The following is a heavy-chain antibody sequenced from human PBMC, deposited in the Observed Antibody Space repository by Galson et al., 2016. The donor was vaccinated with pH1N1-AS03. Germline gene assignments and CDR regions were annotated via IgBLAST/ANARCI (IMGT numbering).Heavy chain of an antibody. Sequence: SLRLSCAASGFTFSDYGMHWVRQAPGKGLERVAIIWHDGSNKFYADSVKGRFTISRDNSKNTLYLEMKSLRVEDTAVYYCVWTIAAANLPQSYGFDVWGQGTTVTVSS. V-gene: IGHV3-33*08. CDR1: GFTFSDYG. CDR3: VWTIAAANLPQSYGFDV. D-gene: IGHD6-13*01. CDR2: IWHDGSNK. J-gene: IGHJ3*01.